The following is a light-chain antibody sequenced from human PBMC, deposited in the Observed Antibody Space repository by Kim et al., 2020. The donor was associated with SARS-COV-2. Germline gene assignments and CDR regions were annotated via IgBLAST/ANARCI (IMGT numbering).Light chain of an antibody. Sequence: EDVLTQSPDTLSLSPGERATVSCRVSQSVSGNYLAWYQQKPGQAPRLLIYDASSRATGIPDRFSGSGSGTDFTLTISRLEPEDFAVYYCQRYGATPITFGQGTRLEIK. CDR1: QSVSGNY. J-gene: IGKJ5*01. CDR2: DAS. CDR3: QRYGATPIT. V-gene: IGKV3-20*01.